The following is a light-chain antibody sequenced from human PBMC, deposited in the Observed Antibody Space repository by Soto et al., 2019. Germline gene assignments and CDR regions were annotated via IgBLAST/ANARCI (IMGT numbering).Light chain of an antibody. Sequence: QSALTQPASVSGSPGQSITISCTGTSSDIGGYNYVSWYQHHPVKAPKLMIYEVTNRPSGVSNRFSGSKSGNTASLTISGLQAEDEADYYCSSYTSSTLEVFGGGTKVTVL. CDR2: EVT. V-gene: IGLV2-14*01. CDR1: SSDIGGYNY. J-gene: IGLJ3*02. CDR3: SSYTSSTLEV.